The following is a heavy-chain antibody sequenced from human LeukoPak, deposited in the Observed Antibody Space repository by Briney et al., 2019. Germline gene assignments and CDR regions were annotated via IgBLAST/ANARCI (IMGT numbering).Heavy chain of an antibody. CDR2: IIPIFGTA. D-gene: IGHD3-10*01. J-gene: IGHJ4*02. CDR3: ARENVMVRGAILYYFAY. CDR1: GGTFSSYA. V-gene: IGHV1-69*05. Sequence: SVKVSCKASGGTFSSYAVSWVRQAPGQGLEWMGGIIPIFGTANYAQKFQGRVTITTDESTSTAYMELSSLRSEDTAVYYCARENVMVRGAILYYFAYWGQGTLVTVPS.